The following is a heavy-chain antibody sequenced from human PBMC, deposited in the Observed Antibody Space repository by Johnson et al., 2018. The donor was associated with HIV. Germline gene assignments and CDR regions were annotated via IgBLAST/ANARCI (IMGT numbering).Heavy chain of an antibody. CDR3: AKYWGERYFDCTYDAFDI. CDR1: GFTFSSYA. Sequence: VQLVESGGGVVRPGGSLRLSCAASGFTFSSYAMRWVRQAPGKGLEWVSAISGSGGSTYYADSVKARFTIARDNYKNKLYLQMNSLIAEDTAVYYCAKYWGERYFDCTYDAFDIWGQGTMVTVSS. D-gene: IGHD3-9*01. J-gene: IGHJ3*02. CDR2: ISGSGGST. V-gene: IGHV3-23*04.